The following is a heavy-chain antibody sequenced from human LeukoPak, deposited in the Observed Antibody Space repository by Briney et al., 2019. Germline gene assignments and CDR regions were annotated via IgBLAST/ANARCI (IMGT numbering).Heavy chain of an antibody. Sequence: PSETLSLTWTVSGGSISTSNYYWGWIRQPTGKGQEWIGNIFYSGSTYYSPSLKSRVTISLDTSRNQFSLKLSSVTAADTAVYYCARAPYSYYYMDVWGKGTTVTISS. J-gene: IGHJ6*03. V-gene: IGHV4-39*07. CDR2: IFYSGST. D-gene: IGHD1-26*01. CDR1: GGSISTSNYY. CDR3: ARAPYSYYYMDV.